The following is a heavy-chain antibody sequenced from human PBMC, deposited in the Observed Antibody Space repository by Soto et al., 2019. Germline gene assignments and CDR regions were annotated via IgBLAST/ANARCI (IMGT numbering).Heavy chain of an antibody. V-gene: IGHV3-30*18. Sequence: CVRLTGAACGSTVSSCGMPWVRKAPGKGLEWVAVISYDGSNKYYADSVKGRFTISRDNSKNTLYLQMNSLRAEDTAVYYCAKSAARLAAAGPYYYYYGMDVWGQGTTVTVSS. D-gene: IGHD6-13*01. J-gene: IGHJ6*02. CDR3: AKSAARLAAAGPYYYYYGMDV. CDR2: ISYDGSNK. CDR1: GSTVSSCG.